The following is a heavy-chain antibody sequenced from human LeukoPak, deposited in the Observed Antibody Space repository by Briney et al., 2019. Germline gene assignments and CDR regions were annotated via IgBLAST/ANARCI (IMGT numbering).Heavy chain of an antibody. D-gene: IGHD2-2*01. Sequence: SETLSLTCAVYGGSFSGYYWSWIRQPPGKGLEWIGEINHSGSTNYNPSLKSRVTISVDTSKNQFSLKLSSVTAADTAVYYCARYVVVPARGYYYYYMDVWGKGTTVTFSS. J-gene: IGHJ6*03. CDR1: GGSFSGYY. V-gene: IGHV4-34*01. CDR3: ARYVVVPARGYYYYYMDV. CDR2: INHSGST.